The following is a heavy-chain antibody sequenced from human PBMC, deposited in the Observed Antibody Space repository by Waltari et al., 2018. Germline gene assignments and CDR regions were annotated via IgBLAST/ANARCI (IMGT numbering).Heavy chain of an antibody. CDR2: ISSSSSTI. Sequence: EVQLVESGGGLVQPGGSLRLSCAASGFTFSSYSMNVVRQAPGKGPAWVSYISSSSSTIYYADSVKCRFTSARDNAKNSLYLQMNSRRAEDTAGYYCAGDSLVTGTRSLDYWGQGTLVTVSS. J-gene: IGHJ4*02. CDR1: GFTFSSYS. D-gene: IGHD1-7*01. V-gene: IGHV3-48*04. CDR3: AGDSLVTGTRSLDY.